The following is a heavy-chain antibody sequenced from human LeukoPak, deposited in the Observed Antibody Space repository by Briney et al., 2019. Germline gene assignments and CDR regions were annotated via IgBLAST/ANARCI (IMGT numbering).Heavy chain of an antibody. CDR3: TKSTDYWYYGMDV. J-gene: IGHJ6*02. CDR1: GFTFSSYA. V-gene: IGHV3-23*01. D-gene: IGHD2-8*02. Sequence: GGSLRLSCAASGFTFSSYAMSWVRQAPGKGLEWVSAISGSGGSTSYADSVRGRFTISRDNSRNTLYLQMSSLRTDDTATYFCTKSTDYWYYGMDVWGQGTTVTVSS. CDR2: ISGSGGST.